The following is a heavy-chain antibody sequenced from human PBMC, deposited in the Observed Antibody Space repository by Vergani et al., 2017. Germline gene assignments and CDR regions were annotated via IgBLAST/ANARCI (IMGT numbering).Heavy chain of an antibody. CDR3: ARLYGRDSSRSKYFDY. CDR2: IHPADSDT. CDR1: GYSFTNYW. D-gene: IGHD3-22*01. J-gene: IGHJ4*02. V-gene: IGHV5-51*01. Sequence: EVQLVQSGAEVKKPGESLKISCQISGYSFTNYWIGWVRQMPGKGLEWMGIIHPADSDTRYSRSFQGQVTISVDKSISTAYLQRSSLRASDSAMYYCARLYGRDSSRSKYFDYWGQGTLVAVSS.